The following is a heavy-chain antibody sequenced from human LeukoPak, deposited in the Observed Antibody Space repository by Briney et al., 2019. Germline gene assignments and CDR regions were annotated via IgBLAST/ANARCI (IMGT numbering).Heavy chain of an antibody. CDR1: RFTFSNYD. Sequence: PGGSLRLSCAASRFTFSNYDMHWVRQVTGKGLEWVSAIGTGFDTSYADSVDGQFTISRENAKNSLYLQMNSLRAGDTAVYYCARRNWGSGGGFDVWGQGTVVTVSS. V-gene: IGHV3-13*01. CDR2: IGTGFDT. D-gene: IGHD7-27*01. CDR3: ARRNWGSGGGFDV. J-gene: IGHJ3*01.